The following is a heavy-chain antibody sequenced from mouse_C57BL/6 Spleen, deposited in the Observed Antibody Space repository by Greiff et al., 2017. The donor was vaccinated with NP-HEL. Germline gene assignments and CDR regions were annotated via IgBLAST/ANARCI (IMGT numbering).Heavy chain of an antibody. CDR3: ARRQLRLPLAMDY. CDR2: INPNNGGT. CDR1: GYTFTDYN. V-gene: IGHV1-22*01. Sequence: SGPELVKPGASVKMSCKASGYTFTDYNMHWVKQSHGKSLEWIGYINPNNGGTSYNQKFKGKATLTVNKSSSTAYMELRSLTSEDSAVYYCARRQLRLPLAMDYWGQGTSVTVSS. D-gene: IGHD3-2*02. J-gene: IGHJ4*01.